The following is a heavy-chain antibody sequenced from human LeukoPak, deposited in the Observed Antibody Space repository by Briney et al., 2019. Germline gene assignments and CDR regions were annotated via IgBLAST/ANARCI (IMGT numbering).Heavy chain of an antibody. J-gene: IGHJ4*02. V-gene: IGHV3-30*18. CDR3: AKDSSGSYTFDY. CDR2: ISYDGSNK. CDR1: GFTFSSYG. Sequence: GGSLRLSCAASGFTFSSYGMHWVRQAPGKGLEWVAVISYDGSNKYYADSVKGRFTISRDNSKNTLYLQMNSLRAEGTAVYYCAKDSSGSYTFDYWGQGTLVTVSS. D-gene: IGHD1-26*01.